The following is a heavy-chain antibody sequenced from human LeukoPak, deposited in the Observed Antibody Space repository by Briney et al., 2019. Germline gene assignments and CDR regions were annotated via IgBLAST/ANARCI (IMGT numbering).Heavy chain of an antibody. J-gene: IGHJ4*02. Sequence: GGSLRLSCAASGFTFSNAWMSWVRQAPGKGLEWVGRIKSKTDGGTTDYAAPVKGRFTISRDDSKNTLYLQMNSLKTEDTAVYYCTTRARYYYDSSGYYGDYFAYWGQGTLVTVSS. D-gene: IGHD3-22*01. CDR2: IKSKTDGGTT. CDR3: TTRARYYYDSSGYYGDYFAY. CDR1: GFTFSNAW. V-gene: IGHV3-15*01.